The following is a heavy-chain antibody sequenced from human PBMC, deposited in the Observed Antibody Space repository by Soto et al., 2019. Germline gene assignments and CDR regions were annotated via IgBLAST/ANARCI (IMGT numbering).Heavy chain of an antibody. V-gene: IGHV3-15*01. CDR1: GFTFSNAW. CDR3: TTTKGRVEPATKDF. CDR2: IKSDAYGGAI. Sequence: EVQLVESGGGLVKPGGSLRLSCAGSGFTFSNAWMRWVRRAPGKGLEWVGRIKSDAYGGAIDYAAPVKGRFTISRDDSKNTLFLQMSNLRAEDTAVYSCTTTKGRVEPATKDFWGQRTPVIVSS. J-gene: IGHJ4*02. D-gene: IGHD2-2*01.